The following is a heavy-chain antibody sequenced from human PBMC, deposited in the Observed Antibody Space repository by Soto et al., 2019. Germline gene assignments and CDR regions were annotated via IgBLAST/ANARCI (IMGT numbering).Heavy chain of an antibody. CDR1: GFTFSSYA. V-gene: IGHV3-23*01. J-gene: IGHJ4*02. Sequence: PGGSLRLSCAASGFTFSSYAMSWVRQAPGKGLEWVSAISGSGGSTYYADSVKGRFTISRDNSKNTLYLQMNSLRAEDTAVYYCAKTPEKRLVRYLFDYWGQGTLVTVSS. CDR2: ISGSGGST. D-gene: IGHD6-19*01. CDR3: AKTPEKRLVRYLFDY.